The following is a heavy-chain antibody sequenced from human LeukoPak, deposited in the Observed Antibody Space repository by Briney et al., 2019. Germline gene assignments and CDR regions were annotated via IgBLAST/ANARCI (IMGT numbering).Heavy chain of an antibody. CDR1: GGSISSGDYF. V-gene: IGHV4-39*01. CDR3: ARRGFALRFLERAGAFEP. D-gene: IGHD3-3*01. Sequence: PSETLSLTCTVSGGSISSGDYFRGCIRQPPGNGLEWIGSFFLGGNTYKNPSLRSRIRISVDTSRNEFSLKLSSVTVGDTAVYYCARRGFALRFLERAGAFEPWGKGNLVTVSS. J-gene: IGHJ5*02. CDR2: FFLGGNT.